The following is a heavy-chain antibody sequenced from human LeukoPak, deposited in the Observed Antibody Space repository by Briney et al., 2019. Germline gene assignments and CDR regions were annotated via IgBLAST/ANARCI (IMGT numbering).Heavy chain of an antibody. CDR2: IYYSGST. CDR3: AIHNSPNRAFDI. D-gene: IGHD4-23*01. J-gene: IGHJ3*02. V-gene: IGHV4-39*01. CDR1: GGSISSSSYY. Sequence: RASETLSLTCTVSGGSISSSSYYWGWIRQPPGKGLEWIGSIYYSGSTYYNPSLKSRVTISVDTSKNQFSLKLSSVTAADTAVYYCAIHNSPNRAFDIWGQGTMVTVSS.